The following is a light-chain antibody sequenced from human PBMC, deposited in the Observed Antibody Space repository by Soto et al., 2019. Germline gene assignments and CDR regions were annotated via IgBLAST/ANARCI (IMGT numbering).Light chain of an antibody. CDR1: QRLSISY. CDR2: GSS. Sequence: EIVLTQSPGTLSLSPGERATLSCRSSQRLSISYLAWFQQKPGQAPRLLIYGSSTRATGIPARFSGSGSGTEVTLTFSTLQSEDFAVYYCQQYNNWPPITCGQGTRREI. V-gene: IGKV3-15*01. J-gene: IGKJ5*01. CDR3: QQYNNWPPIT.